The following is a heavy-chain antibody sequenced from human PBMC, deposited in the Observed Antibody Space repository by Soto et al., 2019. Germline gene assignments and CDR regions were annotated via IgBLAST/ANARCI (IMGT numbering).Heavy chain of an antibody. CDR2: IYYSGNT. CDR3: ARFTGTPPAYTFDY. Sequence: SETLSLTCTVSGGSISSSYWSWIRQPPGKGLEWIGYIYYSGNTNYNPSLRSRVTISVDRSKNQFSLKLSSVTAADTAVYYCARFTGTPPAYTFDYWGQGTLVTVSS. CDR1: GGSISSSY. V-gene: IGHV4-59*01. J-gene: IGHJ4*01. D-gene: IGHD3-16*01.